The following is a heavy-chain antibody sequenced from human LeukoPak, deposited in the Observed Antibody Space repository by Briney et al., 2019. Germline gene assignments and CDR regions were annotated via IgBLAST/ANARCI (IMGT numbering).Heavy chain of an antibody. D-gene: IGHD2-21*01. CDR3: ARGGDSGGAPPFSA. Sequence: ASVKVSCKASGYTFTSHYMHWVRQAPRQGLEWMGFINPSGDGTTYAQKFQGRVTVTRDMSTTTVYMELTSLRSEDTAVYYCARGGDSGGAPPFSAWGQGTLLTVSS. J-gene: IGHJ4*02. CDR2: INPSGDGT. CDR1: GYTFTSHY. V-gene: IGHV1-46*01.